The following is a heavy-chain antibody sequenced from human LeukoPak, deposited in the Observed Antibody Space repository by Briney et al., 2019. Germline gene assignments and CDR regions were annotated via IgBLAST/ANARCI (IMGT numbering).Heavy chain of an antibody. CDR3: ARQGGRAAPFGY. J-gene: IGHJ4*02. CDR1: GFIFSNYW. V-gene: IGHV3-7*01. CDR2: IKQEGSEK. Sequence: GGSLRLSCAASGFIFSNYWMSWVRQAPGKGLEWVANIKQEGSEKSYVDSVKGRFTISRDNANNSLNLQMNSLRAEDMAVYYCARQGGRAAPFGYWGQGTLVTVSS. D-gene: IGHD2-15*01.